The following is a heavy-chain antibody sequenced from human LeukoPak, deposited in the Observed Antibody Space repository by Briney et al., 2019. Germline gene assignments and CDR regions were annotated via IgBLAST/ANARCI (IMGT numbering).Heavy chain of an antibody. CDR2: ISGSGGST. CDR3: ANGAKPTKFFDY. CDR1: GFTFSSYA. D-gene: IGHD1-26*01. J-gene: IGHJ4*02. V-gene: IGHV3-23*01. Sequence: GGSLRLSCAASGFTFSSYAMSWVRQAPGKGLEWVSAISGSGGSTYYADSVKGRFTTSRDNSKNTLYLQMNSLRAEDTAVYYCANGAKPTKFFDYWGQGTLVTVSS.